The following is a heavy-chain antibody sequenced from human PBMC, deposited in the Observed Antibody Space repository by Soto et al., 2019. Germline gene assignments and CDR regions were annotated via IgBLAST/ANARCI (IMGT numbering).Heavy chain of an antibody. J-gene: IGHJ5*02. V-gene: IGHV4-39*01. CDR1: GGSISSSSYY. D-gene: IGHD6-13*01. CDR3: ARLWAAAGEETDYSWFDP. Sequence: QLQLQESGPGLVKPSETLSLTCTVSGGSISSSSYYWGWIRQPPGKGLEWIGSIYYSGSTYYNPSLKSRVTISVDTSKNQFSLKLSSVTAADTAVYYCARLWAAAGEETDYSWFDPWGQGTLVTVSS. CDR2: IYYSGST.